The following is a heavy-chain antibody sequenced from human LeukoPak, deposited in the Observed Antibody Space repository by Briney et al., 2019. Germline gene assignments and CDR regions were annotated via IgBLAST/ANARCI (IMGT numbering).Heavy chain of an antibody. CDR3: AGVLLHRKKIVVVPAALFDY. Sequence: SETLSLTCAVSGGSISSSNWWTWVRQPPGKGLEWIGEISHSGSTNYNPSLKSRVTISVDTSKNQFSLKLSSVTAADTAVYYCAGVLLHRKKIVVVPAALFDYWGQGTLVTVSS. J-gene: IGHJ4*02. D-gene: IGHD2-2*01. V-gene: IGHV4-4*02. CDR1: GGSISSSNW. CDR2: ISHSGST.